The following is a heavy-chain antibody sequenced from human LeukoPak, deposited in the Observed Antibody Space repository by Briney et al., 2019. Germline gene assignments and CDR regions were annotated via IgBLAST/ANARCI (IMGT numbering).Heavy chain of an antibody. V-gene: IGHV4-4*07. CDR2: IYTSGST. CDR1: GGSISSYY. J-gene: IGHJ6*03. Sequence: SETLSLTCTVSGGSISSYYWSWIRQPAGKGLELIGRIYTSGSTNYNPSLKSRVTMSVDTSKNQFSLKRSSVTAADTAVYYCAISHYGDYYYYMDVWGKGTTVTVSS. D-gene: IGHD4-17*01. CDR3: AISHYGDYYYYMDV.